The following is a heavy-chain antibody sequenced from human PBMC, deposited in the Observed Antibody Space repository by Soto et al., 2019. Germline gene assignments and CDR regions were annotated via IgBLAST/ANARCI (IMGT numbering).Heavy chain of an antibody. D-gene: IGHD3-3*01. CDR3: AREDFGIDDYYYYGMDV. J-gene: IGHJ6*02. CDR1: GGSISSGDYY. Sequence: SETLSLTCTVSGGSISSGDYYWSWIRQPPGKGLEWIGYIYYSGSTYYNPSLKSRVTISVDTSKNQFSLKLSSVTAADTAVYYCAREDFGIDDYYYYGMDVWGQGTTVTVSS. V-gene: IGHV4-30-4*01. CDR2: IYYSGST.